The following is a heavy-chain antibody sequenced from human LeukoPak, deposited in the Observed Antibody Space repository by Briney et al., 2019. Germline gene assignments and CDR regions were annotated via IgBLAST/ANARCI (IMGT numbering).Heavy chain of an antibody. Sequence: PGGSLRLSCAASGFTFSSYAMSWVRQAPGKGLEWVSAISGSGGGTYYADSVKGRFTISRDNSKNTLYLQMNSLRAEDTAVYYCAKATIVVVPAAIVDYWGQGTLVTVSS. CDR3: AKATIVVVPAAIVDY. CDR2: ISGSGGGT. D-gene: IGHD2-2*02. CDR1: GFTFSSYA. J-gene: IGHJ4*02. V-gene: IGHV3-23*01.